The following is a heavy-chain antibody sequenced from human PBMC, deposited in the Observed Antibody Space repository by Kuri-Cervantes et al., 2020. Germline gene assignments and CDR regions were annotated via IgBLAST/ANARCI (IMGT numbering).Heavy chain of an antibody. D-gene: IGHD3-10*01. J-gene: IGHJ5*02. Sequence: LRLSCAVSGGSISSGGYIWSWVRQHPVKGLEWIGYILYSGSTFYNPSLKSRVSLSVDTSQNQFSLRLSSVTAADTAVYYCASGRANDPWGQGTLVTVSS. V-gene: IGHV4-31*02. CDR3: ASGRANDP. CDR1: GGSISSGGYI. CDR2: ILYSGST.